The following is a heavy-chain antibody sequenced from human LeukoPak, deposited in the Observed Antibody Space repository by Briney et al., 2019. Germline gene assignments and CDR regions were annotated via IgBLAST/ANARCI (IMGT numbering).Heavy chain of an antibody. J-gene: IGHJ4*02. CDR3: ARRTYYYDSSGYYQSQVFDY. CDR2: INPNIGGT. CDR1: GYTFTGYY. V-gene: IGHV1-2*02. D-gene: IGHD3-22*01. Sequence: ASVTVSCKASGYTFTGYYMHWVRQAPGQGLEWMGWINPNIGGTNYAQKFQGGVTMTRDTSISTAYMELSRLRSDDTAVYYCARRTYYYDSSGYYQSQVFDYWGQGTLVTVSS.